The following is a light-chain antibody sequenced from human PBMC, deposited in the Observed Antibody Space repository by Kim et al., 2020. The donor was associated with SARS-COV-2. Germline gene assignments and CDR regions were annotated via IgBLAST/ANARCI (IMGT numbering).Light chain of an antibody. CDR1: QSVSRY. CDR2: DAS. V-gene: IGKV3-11*01. CDR3: QQRYNWPPIT. Sequence: EIVLTQSPATLSLSPGERATLSCRASQSVSRYLAWYQQKPGQAPRLLIYDASNRATGVPARFSGSGSGTDFTLTISSLEPEDFAVYYCQQRYNWPPITFGQRTRLEIK. J-gene: IGKJ5*01.